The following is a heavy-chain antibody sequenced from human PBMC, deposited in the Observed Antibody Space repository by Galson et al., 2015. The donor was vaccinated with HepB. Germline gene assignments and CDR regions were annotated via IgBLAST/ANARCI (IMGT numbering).Heavy chain of an antibody. CDR3: ARASRGRDYPLGY. V-gene: IGHV4-34*01. CDR2: INHSGST. D-gene: IGHD4-17*01. J-gene: IGHJ4*02. Sequence: WIRQPPGKGLEWIGEINHSGSTNYNPSLKSRVTISVDTSKNQFSLKLSSVTAADTAVYYCARASRGRDYPLGYWGQGTLVTVSS.